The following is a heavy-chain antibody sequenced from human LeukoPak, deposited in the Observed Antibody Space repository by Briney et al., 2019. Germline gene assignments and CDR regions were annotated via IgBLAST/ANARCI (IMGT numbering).Heavy chain of an antibody. CDR2: IKPNSGGT. CDR3: ARGGWELLRTSFDY. V-gene: IGHV1-2*02. CDR1: GYTFTGHY. Sequence: ASVKVSCKASGYTFTGHYMHWARQPPGQGLEWMGWIKPNSGGTSHAQKFQGRVTMTRDTSISTAYMELRRLTSDDTAVYYCARGGWELLRTSFDYWGQGTLVTVSS. J-gene: IGHJ4*02. D-gene: IGHD1-26*01.